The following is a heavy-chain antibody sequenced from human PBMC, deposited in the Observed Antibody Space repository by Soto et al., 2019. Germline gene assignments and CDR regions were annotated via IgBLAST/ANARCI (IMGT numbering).Heavy chain of an antibody. D-gene: IGHD3-16*01. J-gene: IGHJ5*02. CDR1: GGSISGYY. V-gene: IGHV4-59*08. CDR3: ASIMGLNWFDP. Sequence: PSETLSLTCTVSGGSISGYYWSWIRQHPGKGLEWIGYIYYSGSTNYNPSLKSRVTISVDTSKDQFSLKLNSVTAADTAVYYCASIMGLNWFDPWGQGTLVTVSS. CDR2: IYYSGST.